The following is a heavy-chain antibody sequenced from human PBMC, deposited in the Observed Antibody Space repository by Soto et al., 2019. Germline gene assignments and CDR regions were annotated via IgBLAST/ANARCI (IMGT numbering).Heavy chain of an antibody. D-gene: IGHD5-18*01. V-gene: IGHV4-34*01. CDR1: GGSFSGYY. Sequence: QVQLQQWGVGLLKPSETLSLTCAVYGGSFSGYYWSWIRQPPGKGLEWIGESNHVGNTNYNPSLKSRVTMSVDPSKNQFSLRLSSVTAADTAVYYCARVLIAGVTTDWGQGTLVLVSS. CDR3: ARVLIAGVTTD. J-gene: IGHJ4*02. CDR2: SNHVGNT.